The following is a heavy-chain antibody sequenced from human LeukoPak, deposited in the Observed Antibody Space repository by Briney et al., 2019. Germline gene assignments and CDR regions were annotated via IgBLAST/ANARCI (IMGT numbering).Heavy chain of an antibody. CDR3: ARRPGRHYYYYGMDV. V-gene: IGHV3-74*01. CDR2: INSDGSST. Sequence: PGGSLRLSCAASGFTFSSYWMHWVRQAPGKGLVWVSRINSDGSSTSYADSVKGRFTISRDNAKNTLYLQMNSLRAEDTAVYYCARRPGRHYYYYGMDVWGQGTTVTVSS. J-gene: IGHJ6*02. D-gene: IGHD3-10*01. CDR1: GFTFSSYW.